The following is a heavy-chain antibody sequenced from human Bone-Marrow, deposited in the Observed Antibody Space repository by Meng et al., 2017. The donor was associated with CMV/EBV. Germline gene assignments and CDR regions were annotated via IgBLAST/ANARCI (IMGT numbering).Heavy chain of an antibody. CDR3: ARTTPYYYGMDV. Sequence: ESLKISCTVSGGSISSYYWSWIRQPPGKGLEWIGYIYYSGSTNYNPSLKSRVTISVDTSKNQFSLKLSSVTAADTAVYYCARTTPYYYGMDVWGQGTTVTVSS. J-gene: IGHJ6*02. CDR2: IYYSGST. D-gene: IGHD1-14*01. CDR1: GGSISSYY. V-gene: IGHV4-59*01.